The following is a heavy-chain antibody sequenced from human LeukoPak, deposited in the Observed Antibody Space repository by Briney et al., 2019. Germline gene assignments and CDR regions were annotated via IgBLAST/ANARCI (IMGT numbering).Heavy chain of an antibody. Sequence: GGSLRLSCAASGFTFSDYYMSWIRQAPGKGLEWVSYISSSGSTKYYADSVKGRFTISRDNAKNSLYLQMNSLRAEDTAVYYCAREGSYYDSSGYYLTLDYWGQGTLVTVSS. V-gene: IGHV3-11*01. CDR1: GFTFSDYY. CDR3: AREGSYYDSSGYYLTLDY. CDR2: ISSSGSTK. D-gene: IGHD3-22*01. J-gene: IGHJ4*02.